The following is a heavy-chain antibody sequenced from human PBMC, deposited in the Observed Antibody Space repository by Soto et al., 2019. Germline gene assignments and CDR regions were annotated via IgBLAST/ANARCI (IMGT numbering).Heavy chain of an antibody. J-gene: IGHJ4*02. V-gene: IGHV4-34*01. D-gene: IGHD3-22*01. Sequence: SETLSLTCAVYGGSFSGYYWSWIRQPPGKGLEWIGEINHSGSTNYNPSLKSRVTISVDTSKNQFSLKLSSVTAADTAVYYCARGISNYYDSSGYPGLFDYWGQGTLVTVSS. CDR2: INHSGST. CDR1: GGSFSGYY. CDR3: ARGISNYYDSSGYPGLFDY.